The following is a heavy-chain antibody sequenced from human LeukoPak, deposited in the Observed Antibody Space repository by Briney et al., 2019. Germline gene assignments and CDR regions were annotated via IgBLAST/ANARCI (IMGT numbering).Heavy chain of an antibody. CDR2: TYYRSKWYI. CDR1: GDSVSSNSVA. CDR3: ARGRVSAFDI. J-gene: IGHJ3*02. D-gene: IGHD2-8*01. V-gene: IGHV6-1*01. Sequence: SQTLSLTCAISGDSVSSNSVAWNWIRQSPSRGPEGLGRTYYRSKWYIDYADSVKSRITISPDTSKNQFSLQLNSMTPEDTAIYYCARGRVSAFDIWGQGTMVTVSS.